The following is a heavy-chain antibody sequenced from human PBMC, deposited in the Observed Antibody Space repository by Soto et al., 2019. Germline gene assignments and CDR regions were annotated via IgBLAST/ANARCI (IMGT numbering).Heavy chain of an antibody. D-gene: IGHD5-12*01. V-gene: IGHV4-34*01. CDR1: GGSVSGYY. J-gene: IGHJ4*02. CDR3: ARGRGYSGYDPDFAYDY. Sequence: SPTLSLTDAVCGGSVSGYYWSWIRQPPGKGLEWIGEINHSGSTNYNPSLKSRVTISVDTSKNQFSLKLSSVTAADTAVYYCARGRGYSGYDPDFAYDYWGQGTLVTVSS. CDR2: INHSGST.